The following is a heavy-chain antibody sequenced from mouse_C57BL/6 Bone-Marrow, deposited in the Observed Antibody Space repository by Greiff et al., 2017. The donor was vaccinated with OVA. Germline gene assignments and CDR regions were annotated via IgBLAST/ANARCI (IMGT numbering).Heavy chain of an antibody. CDR2: ISSGGDYI. CDR1: GFTFSSYA. V-gene: IGHV5-9-1*02. CDR3: TRGWFPYWYFDV. J-gene: IGHJ1*03. D-gene: IGHD2-3*01. Sequence: EVQLVESGEGLVKPGGSLKLSCAASGFTFSSYAMSWVRQTPEKRLEWVAYISSGGDYIYYADTVKGRFTISRDNARNTLYLQMSSLKSEDTAMDYCTRGWFPYWYFDVWGTGTTVTVSS.